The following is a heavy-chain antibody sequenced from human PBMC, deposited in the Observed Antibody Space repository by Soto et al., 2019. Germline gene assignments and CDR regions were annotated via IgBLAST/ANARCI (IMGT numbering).Heavy chain of an antibody. CDR1: GYTFTSYD. CDR2: MNPNSGDT. V-gene: IGHV1-8*01. J-gene: IGHJ4*02. D-gene: IGHD7-27*01. Sequence: QVQLVQPGVEVKKPEASVKVSCKASGYTFTSYDINWVRQATGQGLEWMGWMNPNSGDTGPVQKFQGRVTMTRDTSRSTAYVEVSSLTAEDTAVYYCASSQMGTRVHFDSWGQGTLVTVSS. CDR3: ASSQMGTRVHFDS.